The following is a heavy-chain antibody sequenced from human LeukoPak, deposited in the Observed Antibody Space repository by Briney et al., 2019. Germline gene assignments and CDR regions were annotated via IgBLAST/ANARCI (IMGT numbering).Heavy chain of an antibody. V-gene: IGHV4-59*08. Sequence: SETLSLTCTVSGGSISSYYWSWIRQPPGKGLEWLGYIYYSGSTNYNPSLKSRVTISVDTSKNQFSLKLSSVTAADTALYYCARHGSQSFTIPPPDPNWFDPWGQGTLVTVSS. D-gene: IGHD3-9*01. CDR2: IYYSGST. CDR1: GGSISSYY. J-gene: IGHJ5*02. CDR3: ARHGSQSFTIPPPDPNWFDP.